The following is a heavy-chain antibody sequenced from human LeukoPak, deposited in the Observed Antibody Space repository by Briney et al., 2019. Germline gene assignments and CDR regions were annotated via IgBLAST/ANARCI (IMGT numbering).Heavy chain of an antibody. Sequence: SETLSLTCTVSGGSISSHYWSWIRQPPGKGLEWIGRIYTSGSTNYNPSLKSRVTMSVDMSKNQFSLKLSSVTAADTAVYYCARDTYGSGSYTWIYWGQGTLVTVSS. J-gene: IGHJ4*02. D-gene: IGHD3-10*01. CDR2: IYTSGST. CDR1: GGSISSHY. V-gene: IGHV4-4*07. CDR3: ARDTYGSGSYTWIY.